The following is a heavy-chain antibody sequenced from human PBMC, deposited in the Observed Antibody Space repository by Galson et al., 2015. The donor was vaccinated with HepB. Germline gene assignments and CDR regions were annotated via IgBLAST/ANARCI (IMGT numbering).Heavy chain of an antibody. CDR2: IDWDDDK. Sequence: PALVKPTQTHTLTCTFSGFSLSTSGMCVSWIRQPPGKALEWLALIDWDDDKYYSTSLKTRLTISKDTSKNQVVLTMTNMDPVDTATYYCARTTTDSGSYSYYFDYWGQGTLVTVSS. D-gene: IGHD1-26*01. V-gene: IGHV2-70*01. CDR3: ARTTTDSGSYSYYFDY. J-gene: IGHJ4*02. CDR1: GFSLSTSGMC.